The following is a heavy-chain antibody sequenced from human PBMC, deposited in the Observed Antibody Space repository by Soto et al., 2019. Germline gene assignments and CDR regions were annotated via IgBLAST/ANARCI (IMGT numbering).Heavy chain of an antibody. J-gene: IGHJ5*02. CDR1: GGTFSSYT. D-gene: IGHD2-15*01. Sequence: QVQLVQSGAEVKKPGSSVKVSCKASGGTFSSYTISWVRQAPGQGLEWMGRIIPILGIANYAQKFQGRVTITADKSTSKAYMELSSLRSEDTAVYYCARDVGYCSGGSCYDWFDPWGQGTLVTVSS. CDR2: IIPILGIA. V-gene: IGHV1-69*08. CDR3: ARDVGYCSGGSCYDWFDP.